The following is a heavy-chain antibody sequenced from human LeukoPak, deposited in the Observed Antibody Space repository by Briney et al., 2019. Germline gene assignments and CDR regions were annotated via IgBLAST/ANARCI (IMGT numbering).Heavy chain of an antibody. D-gene: IGHD3-22*01. Sequence: SETLSLTCTHSGGSISSHYWRWMRQPPRGGLEWIGYIYYSGSTNYNPSLKGRATISVDTSKNQFSLKLSSVTAGDTAVYYCGRENADYDSRGYFDYWGQGTLVTVSS. J-gene: IGHJ4*02. CDR3: GRENADYDSRGYFDY. CDR1: GGSISSHY. CDR2: IYYSGST. V-gene: IGHV4-59*11.